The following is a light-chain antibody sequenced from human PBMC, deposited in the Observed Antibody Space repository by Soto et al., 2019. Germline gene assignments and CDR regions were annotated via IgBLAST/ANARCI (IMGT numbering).Light chain of an antibody. CDR1: QSVSSN. CDR3: QQYNNWPWT. CDR2: GAS. V-gene: IGKV3-15*01. J-gene: IGKJ1*01. Sequence: EIVMTQSPATLSVSPGERATLSCRASQSVSSNLAWYQQKPGQAPRLLIYGASTRATGIPARFSGSGSGTEFTLTISSMQSEDLAVYYCQQYNNWPWTVGQGTKGEIK.